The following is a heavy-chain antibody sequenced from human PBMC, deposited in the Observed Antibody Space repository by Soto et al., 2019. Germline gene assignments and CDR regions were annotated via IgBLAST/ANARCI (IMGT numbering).Heavy chain of an antibody. CDR3: ARINCSSTSCLDPGYYYYGMDV. D-gene: IGHD2-2*01. Sequence: SETLSLTCTVSDGSISSYYWSWIRQPPGKGLEWIGYIYGTGTTNYSPSLTNRVTISVDMSKNQFSLRLSSVTAADTAVYYCARINCSSTSCLDPGYYYYGMDVWGQGTTVTVSS. V-gene: IGHV4-59*01. CDR2: IYGTGTT. CDR1: DGSISSYY. J-gene: IGHJ6*02.